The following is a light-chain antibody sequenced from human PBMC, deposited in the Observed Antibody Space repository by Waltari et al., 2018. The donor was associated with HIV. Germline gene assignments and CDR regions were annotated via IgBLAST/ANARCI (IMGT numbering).Light chain of an antibody. Sequence: QSALTQPASVSGSPGKSITISCTGTHSYVGGYNAVSWYQQHPANAPKLWILDVIIRPSVVSNSFAGSNAGNTASLTISGLQAEDEADYYCSSLTSSDTVVFGGGTKLTVL. CDR2: DVI. CDR1: HSYVGGYNA. J-gene: IGLJ2*01. V-gene: IGLV2-14*03. CDR3: SSLTSSDTVV.